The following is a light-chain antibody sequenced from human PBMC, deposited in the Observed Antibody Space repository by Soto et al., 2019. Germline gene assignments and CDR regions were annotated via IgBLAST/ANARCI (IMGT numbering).Light chain of an antibody. CDR1: SSDVGGYNY. J-gene: IGLJ2*01. V-gene: IGLV2-14*01. CDR2: DVS. Sequence: QSALTQPASVSGSPGQSITISCTGTSSDVGGYNYVSWYQQHPGKAPKLMIYDVSNRPSGVSNRFSGSKSGNTASLTISGLQAEDEADYYCSSYTSSSTLYVVFGGLTKLTVL. CDR3: SSYTSSSTLYVV.